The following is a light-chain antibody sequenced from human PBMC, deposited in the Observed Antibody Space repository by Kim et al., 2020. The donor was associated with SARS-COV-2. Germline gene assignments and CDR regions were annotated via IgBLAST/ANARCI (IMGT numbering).Light chain of an antibody. CDR2: YAS. Sequence: SSPGERATLSGRASQSLSSYIAWYQQKHGGAPRRLIYYASNRGTGILARCSGSGSGTDDTLTIGSLEPEDVAVYYCRQRSNWPLTFGGGTKVDIK. CDR3: RQRSNWPLT. V-gene: IGKV3-11*01. CDR1: QSLSSY. J-gene: IGKJ4*01.